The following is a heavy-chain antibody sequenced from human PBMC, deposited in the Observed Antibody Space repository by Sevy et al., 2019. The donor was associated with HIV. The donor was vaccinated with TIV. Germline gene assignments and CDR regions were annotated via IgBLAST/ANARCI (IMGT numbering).Heavy chain of an antibody. Sequence: GGSLRLSCAASGITLTPYWMHWGRQVPGKGLVWVSRINSDGSSTSYAESVKGRFTISRDNGKNTLYLQMKSLRVEDTAVYFCSRGLYYYDMRGHQEPGDYWGQGVLVTVSS. V-gene: IGHV3-74*01. CDR3: SRGLYYYDMRGHQEPGDY. CDR2: INSDGSST. CDR1: GITLTPYW. J-gene: IGHJ4*02. D-gene: IGHD3-22*01.